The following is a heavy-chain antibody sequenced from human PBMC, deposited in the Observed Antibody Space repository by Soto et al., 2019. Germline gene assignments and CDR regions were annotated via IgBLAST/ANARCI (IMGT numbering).Heavy chain of an antibody. Sequence: SQTLSLTCVISGDSVSSNSGAWNCIRQSPSRGLEWLGRTYYRSKWYNDYAVSMKSRIIINPGTSKNQFSLQLNSATPEDTAVYYCARGTGTTDCWGQGTLVTVSS. CDR1: GDSVSSNSGA. V-gene: IGHV6-1*01. D-gene: IGHD1-7*01. CDR3: ARGTGTTDC. J-gene: IGHJ4*02. CDR2: TYYRSKWYN.